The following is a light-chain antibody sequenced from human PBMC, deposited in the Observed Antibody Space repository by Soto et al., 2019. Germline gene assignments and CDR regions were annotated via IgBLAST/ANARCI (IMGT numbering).Light chain of an antibody. CDR1: KSISSY. V-gene: IGKV1-39*01. J-gene: IGKJ1*01. CDR3: QQYNSYSPWT. CDR2: AAS. Sequence: MTQSPSSLSAYVGDRVTITCRASKSISSYLNWYQQKPGKAPKLLIYAASSLQSGVPSRFSGSGSGTEFTLTISCLQPDDFATYYSQQYNSYSPWTSAQLSKV.